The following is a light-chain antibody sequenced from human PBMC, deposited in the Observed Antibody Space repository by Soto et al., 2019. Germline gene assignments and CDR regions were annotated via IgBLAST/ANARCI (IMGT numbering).Light chain of an antibody. CDR1: QSISRR. J-gene: IGKJ1*01. CDR3: QQYNSDWT. CDR2: KAS. V-gene: IGKV1-5*03. Sequence: DIQMTQSPSTLSASVGDRVTITCRASQSISRRLAWYQQKPGKAPKLLIYKASTLESGVPSRFSGNGSGTAVTLTISSLQRDYLATYNCQQYNSDWTWGQGPKVEIK.